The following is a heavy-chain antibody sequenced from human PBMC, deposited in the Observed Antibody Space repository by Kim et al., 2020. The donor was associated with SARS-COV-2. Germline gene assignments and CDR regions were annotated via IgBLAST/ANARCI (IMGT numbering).Heavy chain of an antibody. CDR3: TRSFTVDIVSDY. Sequence: GGSLRLSCTASGFTFGGYAMSWFRQAPGKGLEWVGVFSSNAYGGTSEYSVSVQVTFTISSDGSKIILHLQMNSLKTEATSVYYWTRSFTVDIVSDYWVQG. CDR2: FSSNAYGGTS. J-gene: IGHJ4*02. CDR1: GFTFGGYA. D-gene: IGHD3-16*02. V-gene: IGHV3-49*01.